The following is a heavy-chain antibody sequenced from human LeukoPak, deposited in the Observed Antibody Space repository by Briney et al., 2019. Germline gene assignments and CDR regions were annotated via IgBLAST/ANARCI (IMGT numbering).Heavy chain of an antibody. Sequence: SGTLSLTCGVSGGFITQTSYWTWVRQPPGKGLEWIGEVNLQGSTKYNPSLMGRVAISVDKSENHVSPHLTSVTAADTAVYYCAREGGPYRPLDYSGQGTLVTVSS. CDR3: AREGGPYRPLDY. CDR2: VNLQGST. CDR1: GGFITQTSY. J-gene: IGHJ4*02. V-gene: IGHV4-4*02.